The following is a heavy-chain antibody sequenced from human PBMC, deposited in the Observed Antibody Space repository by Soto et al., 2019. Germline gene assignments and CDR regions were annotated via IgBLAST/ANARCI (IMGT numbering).Heavy chain of an antibody. CDR2: IYYSERTSYNSGST. V-gene: IGHV4-39*01. CDR1: GDSMTSSSYY. J-gene: IGHJ5*02. CDR3: ERHTRNQFEP. Sequence: ASETLSLTCTVSGDSMTSSSYYWGWIRQPPGKGLEWIGSIYYSERTSYNSGSTYYSPSLKSRVTISGDTSKSQFSLKLSSVTAADTAVYYCERHTRNQFEPWGQGPLVSVPS.